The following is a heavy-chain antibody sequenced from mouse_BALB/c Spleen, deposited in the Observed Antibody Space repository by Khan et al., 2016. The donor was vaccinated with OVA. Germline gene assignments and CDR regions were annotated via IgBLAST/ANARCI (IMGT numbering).Heavy chain of an antibody. CDR2: IGPGSGST. J-gene: IGHJ4*01. CDR1: GYTFTSYW. CDR3: ARSNYYGSCLYAMDY. V-gene: IGHV1S41*01. Sequence: DLVKPGASVKLSCRASGYTFTSYWINWIKQRPGQGLEWIGRIGPGSGSTSYNEMFRGKALLTVDTSSSTAYIQLSSLSSEDSAVCFCARSNYYGSCLYAMDYWGQGTSVTVSS. D-gene: IGHD1-1*01.